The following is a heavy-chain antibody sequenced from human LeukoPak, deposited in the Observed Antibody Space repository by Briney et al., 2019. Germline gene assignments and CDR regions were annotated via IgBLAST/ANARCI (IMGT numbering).Heavy chain of an antibody. D-gene: IGHD6-19*01. CDR3: AKDAPRTSGWYFFDY. CDR1: GFAFSSYG. CDR2: IWYDGSNE. Sequence: PGGSLRLSCAASGFAFSSYGMNWVRQAPGKGLEWVAVIWYDGSNEYYADSVKGRFTISRDNSKNTVYLQMYSLRAEDTAVYYCAKDAPRTSGWYFFDYWGQGTLVTVSS. V-gene: IGHV3-33*06. J-gene: IGHJ4*02.